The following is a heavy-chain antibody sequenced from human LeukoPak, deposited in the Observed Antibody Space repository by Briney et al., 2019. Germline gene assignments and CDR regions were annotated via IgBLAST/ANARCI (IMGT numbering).Heavy chain of an antibody. V-gene: IGHV4-61*05. CDR1: GGSISSSSYY. Sequence: PSETLSLTCTVSGGSISSSSYYWGWIRQPPGKGLEWIGYIHNSGSTDSHPSLKSRVTFSIDTSKNQFSLKLTSVTAADTAIYYCARHPGRRYNNDGGVDYWGQGTLVTVSS. CDR2: IHNSGST. CDR3: ARHPGRRYNNDGGVDY. J-gene: IGHJ4*02. D-gene: IGHD1-1*01.